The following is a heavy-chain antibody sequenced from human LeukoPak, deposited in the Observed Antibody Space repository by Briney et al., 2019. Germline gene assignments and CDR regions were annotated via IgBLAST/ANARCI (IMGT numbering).Heavy chain of an antibody. CDR1: GFTFSSYE. D-gene: IGHD3-9*01. CDR3: ARDHRYGGLFDS. J-gene: IGHJ4*02. CDR2: ISSHSSTI. Sequence: PGRSLRLSCAASGFTFSSYEMNWVRQAPGKGLEWVSYISSHSSTIYYADSVQGRFTISRDNAKNSLYLQMNSLRAEDTAVYYCARDHRYGGLFDSWGQGILVTVSS. V-gene: IGHV3-48*01.